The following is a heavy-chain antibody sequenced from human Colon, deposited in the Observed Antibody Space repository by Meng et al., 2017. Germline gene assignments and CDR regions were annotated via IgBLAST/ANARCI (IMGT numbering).Heavy chain of an antibody. V-gene: IGHV4-34*01. CDR1: GGSFSGYY. CDR3: ARGLADYVWGSYRMGGYFDY. Sequence: QVQLQQWGAGLLKPSETLSLTCAVYGGSFSGYYWSWIRQPPGKGLEWIGEINHSGSTNYNPSLKSRVTISVDTSKNQFSLKLSSVTAADTAVYYCARGLADYVWGSYRMGGYFDYWGQGTLVTVSS. D-gene: IGHD3-16*02. J-gene: IGHJ4*02. CDR2: INHSGST.